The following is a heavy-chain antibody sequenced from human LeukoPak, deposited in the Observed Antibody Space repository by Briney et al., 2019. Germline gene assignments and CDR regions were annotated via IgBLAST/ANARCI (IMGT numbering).Heavy chain of an antibody. CDR3: ARGVVAAAASFDY. V-gene: IGHV1-46*01. D-gene: IGHD6-13*01. Sequence: ASVKVSCKASGYTFTTYYMHWVRQAPGQGLKWMGIINPSGGATSYAQKFQGRVTMTGDTSTSTLCMELSSLGSEDTAVYYCARGVVAAAASFDYWGQGTLVTVSS. CDR1: GYTFTTYY. CDR2: INPSGGAT. J-gene: IGHJ4*02.